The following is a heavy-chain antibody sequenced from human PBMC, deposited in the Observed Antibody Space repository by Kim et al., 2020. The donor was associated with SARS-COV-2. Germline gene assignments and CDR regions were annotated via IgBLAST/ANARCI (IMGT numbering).Heavy chain of an antibody. D-gene: IGHD1-7*01. V-gene: IGHV4-39*01. J-gene: IGHJ4*02. CDR3: ATWSNWNYGFDY. CDR2: IYYSGST. Sequence: SETLSLTCTVSGGSISSSSYYWGWIRQPPGKGLEWIGSIYYSGSTYYNPSLKSRVTISVGTSKNQFSLKLSSVTAADTAVYYCATWSNWNYGFDYWGQGTLVTVSS. CDR1: GGSISSSSYY.